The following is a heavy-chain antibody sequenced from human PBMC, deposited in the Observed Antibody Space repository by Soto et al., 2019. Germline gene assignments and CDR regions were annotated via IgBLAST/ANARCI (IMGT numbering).Heavy chain of an antibody. V-gene: IGHV1-3*01. CDR2: INAGNGNT. CDR1: GYTFTSYA. Sequence: ASVKVSCKASGYTFTSYAMHWVRQAPGQRLEWMGWINAGNGNTKYSQKFQGRVTITRDTSTSTAYMELSSLRSEDTAVYYCAAEYPPWEEALADWGQGTLVTGSS. D-gene: IGHD1-26*01. CDR3: AAEYPPWEEALAD. J-gene: IGHJ4*02.